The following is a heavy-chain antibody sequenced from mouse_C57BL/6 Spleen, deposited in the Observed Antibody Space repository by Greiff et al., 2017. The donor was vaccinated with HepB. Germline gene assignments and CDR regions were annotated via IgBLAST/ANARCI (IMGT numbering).Heavy chain of an antibody. CDR1: GFNIKDDY. CDR3: TTKGYVREDY. Sequence: EVQLQQSGAELVRPGASVKLSCTASGFNIKDDYMHWVKQRPEQGLEWIGWIDPENGDTEYASKFQGKATITADTSSNTAYLQLSSLTSEDTAVYYCTTKGYVREDYWGQGTTLTVSS. V-gene: IGHV14-4*01. J-gene: IGHJ2*01. CDR2: IDPENGDT. D-gene: IGHD2-14*01.